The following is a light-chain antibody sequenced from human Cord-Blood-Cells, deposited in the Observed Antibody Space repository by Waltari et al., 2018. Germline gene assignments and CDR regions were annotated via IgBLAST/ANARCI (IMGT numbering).Light chain of an antibody. J-gene: IGKJ2*01. CDR3: QQYYSTPYT. CDR2: WAS. Sequence: DIVMTQSPDSLAVSLGDTPTINCQSSQSVLYSSNNKNYLAWYQQKPGQPPKLLIYWASTRESGVPDRFSGSGSGTDFTLTISSLQAEDVAVYYCQQYYSTPYTFGQGTKLEIK. CDR1: QSVLYSSNNKNY. V-gene: IGKV4-1*01.